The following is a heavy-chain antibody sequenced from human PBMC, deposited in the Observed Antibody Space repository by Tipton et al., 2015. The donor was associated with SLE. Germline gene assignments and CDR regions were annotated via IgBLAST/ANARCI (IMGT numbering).Heavy chain of an antibody. J-gene: IGHJ4*02. Sequence: TLSLTCTVSGDSISKYYWSWIRQPPGKGLEWIGEINHSGSTNHNPSLKSRVTISVDTSKNQLSLKLSAVTAADTAVYYCARALWKGGDYWGQGTLVTVSS. CDR2: INHSGST. CDR3: ARALWKGGDY. D-gene: IGHD1-1*01. CDR1: GDSISKYY. V-gene: IGHV4-34*01.